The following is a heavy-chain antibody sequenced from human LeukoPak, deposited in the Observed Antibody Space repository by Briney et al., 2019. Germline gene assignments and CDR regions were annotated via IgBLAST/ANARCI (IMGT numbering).Heavy chain of an antibody. V-gene: IGHV6-1*01. CDR3: AKSKGRRITMVRGVIPSAFDI. D-gene: IGHD3-10*01. J-gene: IGHJ3*02. CDR2: TYYRSKWYN. CDR1: GDSVSSNSAA. Sequence: SQTLSLTCAISGDSVSSNSAAWNWIRQSPSRGLEWLGRTYYRSKWYNDYAVSVKSRITINPDTSKNQFSLQLNSVTPEDTAVYYCAKSKGRRITMVRGVIPSAFDIWGQGTMVTVPS.